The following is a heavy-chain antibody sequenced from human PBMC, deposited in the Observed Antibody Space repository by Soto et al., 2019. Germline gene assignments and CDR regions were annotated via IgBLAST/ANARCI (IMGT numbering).Heavy chain of an antibody. J-gene: IGHJ4*02. D-gene: IGHD3-22*01. Sequence: SETLSRTYNVCGGSVSSGMCYWSWIRQPPGKGLEWIGYIYYSGSTNYNPSLKSRVTISVDTSKNQFSLKLSSVTAADTAVYYCAREYDSSGYFDYWGQGTLVTVSS. CDR3: AREYDSSGYFDY. V-gene: IGHV4-61*01. CDR1: GGSVSSGMCY. CDR2: IYYSGST.